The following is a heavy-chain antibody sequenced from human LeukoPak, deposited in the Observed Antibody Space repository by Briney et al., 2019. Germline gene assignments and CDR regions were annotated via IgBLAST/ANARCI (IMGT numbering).Heavy chain of an antibody. CDR3: ARVATYYYDSSGSNDAFDI. D-gene: IGHD3-22*01. V-gene: IGHV1-69*05. CDR2: IIPIFGTA. CDR1: GGTFSSYA. Sequence: SVKVSCKASGGTFSSYAISWVRQAPGQGLEWMGGIIPIFGTANYAQKFQGRVTITTDESTSTAYTELSSLRSEDTAVYYCARVATYYYDSSGSNDAFDIWGQGTMVTVSS. J-gene: IGHJ3*02.